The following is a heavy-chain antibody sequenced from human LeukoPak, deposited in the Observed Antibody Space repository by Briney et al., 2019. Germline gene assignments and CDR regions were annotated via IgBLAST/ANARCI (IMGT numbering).Heavy chain of an antibody. CDR3: ARDRSKVTAYDDALDI. D-gene: IGHD2-21*02. Sequence: PGGCLRLSCSASGFTFSNYELNWVRQAPGKGLEWVSYIRDIGTTQHYADSVKGRFTISRDNAKNSLYLQMNSLTAEDTAAYYCARDRSKVTAYDDALDIWGQGTMVIDCS. J-gene: IGHJ3*02. CDR2: IRDIGTTQ. V-gene: IGHV3-48*03. CDR1: GFTFSNYE.